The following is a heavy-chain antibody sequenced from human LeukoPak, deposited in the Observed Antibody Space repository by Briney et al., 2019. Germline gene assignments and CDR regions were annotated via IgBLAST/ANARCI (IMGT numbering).Heavy chain of an antibody. V-gene: IGHV3-49*04. Sequence: GGSLRLSCTASGFTFGDYAMSWVRQAPGKGLEGVGFIRSKAYGGTTEYAASVKGRFTISRDDSKSIAYLQMNSLKTEDTAVYYCTREAGIVGTYYYYGMDVWGQGTTVTVSS. CDR2: IRSKAYGGTT. CDR1: GFTFGDYA. J-gene: IGHJ6*02. D-gene: IGHD1-26*01. CDR3: TREAGIVGTYYYYGMDV.